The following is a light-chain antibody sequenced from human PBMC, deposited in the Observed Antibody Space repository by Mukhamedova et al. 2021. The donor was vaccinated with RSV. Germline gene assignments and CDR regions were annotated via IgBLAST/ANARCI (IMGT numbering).Light chain of an antibody. CDR2: AAS. Sequence: WYQRRVHGQAPKMLIHAASNLQSGAPLRFSGSGSGTDFTLTISSLQPEDLATYFCQQSYSTPTFGPGTKVVIK. V-gene: IGKV1-39*01. CDR3: QQSYSTPT. J-gene: IGKJ3*01.